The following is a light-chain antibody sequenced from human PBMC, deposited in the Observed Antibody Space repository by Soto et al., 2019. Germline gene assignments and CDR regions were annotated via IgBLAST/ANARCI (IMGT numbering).Light chain of an antibody. J-gene: IGKJ1*01. CDR1: QSVRSN. CDR3: RQYCNWPPGT. V-gene: IGKV3-15*01. Sequence: EIVMTQSPATLSVSTGERATLSCRASQSVRSNLAWYQQKPGQAPRLLIYGASTRATGIPARFSGSGSGTEFTLTISSLQPEDFAVYYCRQYCNWPPGTFAQGTKADIK. CDR2: GAS.